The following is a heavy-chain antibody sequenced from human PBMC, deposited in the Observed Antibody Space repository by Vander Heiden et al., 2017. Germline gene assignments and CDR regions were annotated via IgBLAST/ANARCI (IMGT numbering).Heavy chain of an antibody. CDR2: NYYSGST. CDR3: ARGSFDDSYSAGQIDH. CDR1: GGSISNYY. J-gene: IGHJ4*02. D-gene: IGHD1-26*01. V-gene: IGHV4-59*01. Sequence: QVQLQESGPGLVKPSETLSLTCTVSGGSISNYYWSGIRQRPEKGLEWVGYNYYSGSTSYNPSLKGQVTISVAPSKNQYSLKLTYVTAADTAVFYCARGSFDDSYSAGQIDHWGQGTLVTVSS.